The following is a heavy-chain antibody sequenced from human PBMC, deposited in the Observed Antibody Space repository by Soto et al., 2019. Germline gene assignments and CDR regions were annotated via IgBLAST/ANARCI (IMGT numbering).Heavy chain of an antibody. CDR2: IYISGNT. V-gene: IGHV4-59*02. CDR1: GDSVSSYY. Sequence: QVQLQESGPGLVKPSETLSLSCTVSGDSVSSYYWSWIRQLPGRGLEWIGYIYISGNTNYNPSLKSRVTISRDTSKNQFSLNVQSVTAADTAVYYCARGVLRYYYSGMDVWGQGTTVTVSS. CDR3: ARGVLRYYYSGMDV. J-gene: IGHJ6*02.